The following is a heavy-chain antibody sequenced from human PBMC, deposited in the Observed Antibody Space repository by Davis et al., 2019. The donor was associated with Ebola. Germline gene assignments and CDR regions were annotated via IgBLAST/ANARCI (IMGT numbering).Heavy chain of an antibody. V-gene: IGHV3-7*01. CDR3: ARGSLGYCSSTSCANFDY. CDR1: GFTFSSYW. D-gene: IGHD2-2*01. Sequence: PGGSLRPSCAASGFTFSSYWMSWVRQAPGKGLEWVANIKQDGSEKYYVDSVKGRFTISRDNAKNSLYLQMNSLRAEDTAVYYCARGSLGYCSSTSCANFDYWGQGTLVTVSS. CDR2: IKQDGSEK. J-gene: IGHJ4*02.